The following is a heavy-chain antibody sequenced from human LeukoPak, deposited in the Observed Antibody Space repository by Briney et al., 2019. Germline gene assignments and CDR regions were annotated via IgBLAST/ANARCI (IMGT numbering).Heavy chain of an antibody. CDR3: AKGPAYYYDSSGYYSLDY. CDR2: ISYDGSNE. Sequence: PGGSLRLSCAASGFTFSSYVMHWVRQAPGKGLEWVAIISYDGSNEYYADSVKGRFTISRDNSKNTLYLQMNSLRAEDTAVYYCAKGPAYYYDSSGYYSLDYWGQGTLVTVSS. D-gene: IGHD3-22*01. CDR1: GFTFSSYV. V-gene: IGHV3-30*04. J-gene: IGHJ4*02.